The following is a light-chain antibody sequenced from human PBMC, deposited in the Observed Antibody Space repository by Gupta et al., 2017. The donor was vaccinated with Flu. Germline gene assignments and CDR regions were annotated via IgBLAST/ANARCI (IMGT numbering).Light chain of an antibody. CDR3: QQYGSSPPDT. CDR2: GAS. V-gene: IGKV3-20*01. CDR1: ETVAGNS. J-gene: IGKJ2*01. Sequence: RATLSCRASETVAGNSLAWDQQKPGQAPRLLIYGASSRATGIPDRFSGSGSGTDFTLTISRLEPEDFVVYYCQQYGSSPPDTFGQGTRLEIK.